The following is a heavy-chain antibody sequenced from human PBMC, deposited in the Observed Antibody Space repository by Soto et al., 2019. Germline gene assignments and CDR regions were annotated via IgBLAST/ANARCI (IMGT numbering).Heavy chain of an antibody. CDR1: GGSINNYY. Sequence: QVQLQESGPGLVMPSETLSLTCTVSGGSINNYYWTWIRQPPGKGLEWIGYISDNGSTNYNPSLKSLVSISVDTSKNQFSLKLTSGTAADTAAYYCARDRDPYGLDFWGQGTTVTVSS. J-gene: IGHJ6*02. CDR2: ISDNGST. CDR3: ARDRDPYGLDF. V-gene: IGHV4-59*01.